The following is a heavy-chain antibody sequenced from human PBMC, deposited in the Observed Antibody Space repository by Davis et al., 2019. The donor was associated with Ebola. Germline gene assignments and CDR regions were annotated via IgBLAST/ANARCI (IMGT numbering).Heavy chain of an antibody. CDR2: ITSNSGTT. J-gene: IGHJ5*02. D-gene: IGHD3-10*01. CDR1: GFTFSSYW. V-gene: IGHV3-9*01. CDR3: AKDFYGSGSYIDA. Sequence: PGGSLRLSCAASGFTFSSYWMHWFRQAPGKGLEWVSGITSNSGTTAYADSVKGRFTISRDNAKDSLYLQMNSLRIEDTAFYYCAKDFYGSGSYIDAWGQGTLVAVSS.